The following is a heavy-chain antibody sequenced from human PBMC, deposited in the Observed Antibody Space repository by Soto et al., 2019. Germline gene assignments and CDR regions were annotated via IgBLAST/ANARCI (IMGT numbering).Heavy chain of an antibody. J-gene: IGHJ5*02. V-gene: IGHV1-46*01. CDR2: INPNGGST. D-gene: IGHD3-16*02. CDR3: GRSPARVSGIIIACPNWFDP. CDR1: GDTFTSYY. Sequence: ASVKVSCKAPGDTFTSYYMHWVRQAPGHGVEWMGVINPNGGSTRFAQKVQGRVTMTRETSTSTVYMELRGLTYEETADYYCGRSPARVSGIIIACPNWFDPCRQGPLVTVSS.